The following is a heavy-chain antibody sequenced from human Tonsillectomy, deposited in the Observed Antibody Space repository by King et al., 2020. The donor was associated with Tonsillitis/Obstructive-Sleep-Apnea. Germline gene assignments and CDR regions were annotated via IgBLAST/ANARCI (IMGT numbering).Heavy chain of an antibody. CDR3: ARGGQRSGSQDFDY. CDR2: ISAYNGNR. V-gene: IGHV1-18*01. Sequence: VQLVESGAEVKKPGASVKVSCKASGYTFTSYGITWVRQAPGQGLEWMGWISAYNGNRNYAQKFQGRVTMTTDTSTSTAYMEPRSLRSDDTAIYYCARGGQRSGSQDFDYWGQGTLVTVSS. D-gene: IGHD1-26*01. J-gene: IGHJ4*02. CDR1: GYTFTSYG.